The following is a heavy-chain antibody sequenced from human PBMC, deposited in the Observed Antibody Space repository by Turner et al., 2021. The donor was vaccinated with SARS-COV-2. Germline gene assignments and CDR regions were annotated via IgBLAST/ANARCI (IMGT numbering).Heavy chain of an antibody. J-gene: IGHJ4*02. D-gene: IGHD3-22*01. CDR3: AKTIGSYYDSSGYYQYFDY. Sequence: QVQLVQSGGGVVQPGRSLRLSCAASGFTLSSYGMHWVRQAPGKGLAWVALISYDGSNKYYADSVKDRFTISRDNSKNTLYLQMNSLRAEDTAVYYCAKTIGSYYDSSGYYQYFDYWGQGTLVTVSS. CDR2: ISYDGSNK. V-gene: IGHV3-30*18. CDR1: GFTLSSYG.